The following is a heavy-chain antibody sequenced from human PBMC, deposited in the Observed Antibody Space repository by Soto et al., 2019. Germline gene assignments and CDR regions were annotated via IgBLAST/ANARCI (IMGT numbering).Heavy chain of an antibody. Sequence: QTLSLACVISGDSVSINIAAWNLIRQSPSRGLEWLGRTYYSSKWYNDYAVSVKSRITINPDTSRNQFSLQLNSVIPEDTAVYYCARSISAAATYNWFDHWGQGTLVTVSS. V-gene: IGHV6-1*01. CDR2: TYYSSKWYN. D-gene: IGHD6-13*01. J-gene: IGHJ5*02. CDR3: ARSISAAATYNWFDH. CDR1: GDSVSINIAA.